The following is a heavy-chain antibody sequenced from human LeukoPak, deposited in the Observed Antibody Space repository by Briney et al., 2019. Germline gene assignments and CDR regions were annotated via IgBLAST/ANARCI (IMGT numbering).Heavy chain of an antibody. CDR2: IYYSGST. D-gene: IGHD5-12*01. CDR3: AREGYSGYDGSLLFDY. CDR1: GGSISSGGYY. J-gene: IGHJ4*02. Sequence: SETLSLTCTVSGGSISSGGYYWSWLRQHPGKGLEWIGYIYYSGSTYYNPSLKSRVTISVDTSKNQFSLKLSSVTAADTAVYYCAREGYSGYDGSLLFDYWGQGTLVTVSS. V-gene: IGHV4-31*03.